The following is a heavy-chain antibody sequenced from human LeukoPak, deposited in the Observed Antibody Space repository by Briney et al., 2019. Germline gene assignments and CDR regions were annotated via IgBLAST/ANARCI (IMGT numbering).Heavy chain of an antibody. CDR2: IRYDGSNK. CDR3: AREAVWSGLLHYGMDV. D-gene: IGHD3-3*01. V-gene: IGHV3-33*01. Sequence: PGGSLRLSCAASGFTFSSYGMHWVRQAPGKGLEWVAVIRYDGSNKYYADSVKGRFTISRDNSKNTLYLQMNSLRAEDTAVYYCAREAVWSGLLHYGMDVWGQGTTVTVSS. J-gene: IGHJ6*02. CDR1: GFTFSSYG.